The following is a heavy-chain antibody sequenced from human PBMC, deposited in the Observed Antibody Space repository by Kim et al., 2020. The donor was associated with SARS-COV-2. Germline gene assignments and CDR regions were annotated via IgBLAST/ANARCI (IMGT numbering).Heavy chain of an antibody. D-gene: IGHD3-3*01. CDR3: TSGASGFDP. V-gene: IGHV3-74*01. Sequence: GGSLRLSCVASGLSFSNYWMHWVRRAPGKGPVWVSRIDPDGSRTYYADFVKGRFTISRDNAKNTLYLQMNSLRVEDTAVYYCTSGASGFDPWGQGTLVTVSS. CDR2: IDPDGSRT. CDR1: GLSFSNYW. J-gene: IGHJ5*02.